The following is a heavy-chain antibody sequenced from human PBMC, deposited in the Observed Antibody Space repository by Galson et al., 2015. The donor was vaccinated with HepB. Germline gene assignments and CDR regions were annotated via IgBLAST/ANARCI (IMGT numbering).Heavy chain of an antibody. CDR1: GYTFTSYG. D-gene: IGHD3-3*01. CDR3: ARDLPTRYDFWSGYHYDAFDI. V-gene: IGHV1-18*01. CDR2: ISAYNGNT. Sequence: SVKVSCKASGYTFTSYGISWVRQAPGQGLEWMGWISAYNGNTNYAQKLQGRVTMTTDTSTSTAYMELRSLRSDDTAVYYCARDLPTRYDFWSGYHYDAFDIWGQGTMVTVSS. J-gene: IGHJ3*02.